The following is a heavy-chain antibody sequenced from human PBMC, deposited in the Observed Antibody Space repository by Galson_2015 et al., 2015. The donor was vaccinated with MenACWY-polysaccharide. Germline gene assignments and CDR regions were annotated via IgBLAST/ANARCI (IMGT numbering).Heavy chain of an antibody. J-gene: IGHJ4*02. CDR1: SSLRRVSF. V-gene: IGHV4-38-2*02. D-gene: IGHD1-26*01. Sequence: SSLRRVSFFFCLRPPPFPFLEWIASIFHSGTTYYNPSLKSRVTISVDTSKNQFSLKLSSVTAADTAVYYCARVEKYSGSFYILYWGQGTLVTVSS. CDR3: ARVEKYSGSFYILY. CDR2: IFHSGTT.